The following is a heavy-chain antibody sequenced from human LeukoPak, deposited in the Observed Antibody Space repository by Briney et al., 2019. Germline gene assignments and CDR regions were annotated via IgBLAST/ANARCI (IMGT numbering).Heavy chain of an antibody. CDR1: GGSFSGYY. CDR2: INHSGST. D-gene: IGHD3-3*01. Sequence: SETLSLTCAVYGGSFSGYYWSWIRQPPGKGLEWIGEINHSGSTNYNPSLKSRVTISVDTSKNQFSLKLSSVTAADTAVCYCARHRSGYYGYWGQGTLVTVSS. CDR3: ARHRSGYYGY. J-gene: IGHJ4*02. V-gene: IGHV4-34*01.